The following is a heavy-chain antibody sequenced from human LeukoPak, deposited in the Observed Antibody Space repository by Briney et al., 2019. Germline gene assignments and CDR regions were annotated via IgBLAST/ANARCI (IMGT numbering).Heavy chain of an antibody. CDR1: GFTFSNYW. Sequence: GGSLRLSCAASGFTFSNYWMNWVRQAPGKGLEWVANIKQDGSEKYYLDSVKGRFTISRDNAKNSLYLQMNSLRAEDTAVYYCARDVLWFGESGDYWGQGTLVTVSS. D-gene: IGHD3-10*01. V-gene: IGHV3-7*01. J-gene: IGHJ4*02. CDR3: ARDVLWFGESGDY. CDR2: IKQDGSEK.